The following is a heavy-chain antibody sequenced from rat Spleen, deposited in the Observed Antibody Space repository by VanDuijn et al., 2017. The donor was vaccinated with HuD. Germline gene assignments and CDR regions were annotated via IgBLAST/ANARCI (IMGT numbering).Heavy chain of an antibody. J-gene: IGHJ2*01. D-gene: IGHD1-10*01. CDR1: GFTFSDYY. CDR2: ISFDGSSA. CDR3: ARPPYNTYFDY. V-gene: IGHV5-29*01. Sequence: EVQLVESDGGLVRPGRSLKLSCAASGFTFSDYYMAWVRQAPTKGLEWVATISFDGSSAYYRDSVKGRFTISRDNAKSTLYLQMDSLRSEDTATYYCARPPYNTYFDYWGQGVMVTVSS.